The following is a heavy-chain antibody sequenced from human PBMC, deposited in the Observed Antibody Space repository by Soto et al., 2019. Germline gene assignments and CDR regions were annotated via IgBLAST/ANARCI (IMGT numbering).Heavy chain of an antibody. CDR2: MNPNTGST. CDR1: GYTFTSYD. D-gene: IGHD3-10*01. J-gene: IGHJ6*02. CDR3: ARASHPPSAYYFYSGMDA. Sequence: QVQLVQSGAVVRKPGASVKVSCTASGYTFTSYDLNWVRQTTGQGLEWMGWMNPNTGSTGFAQKFQGRLTMTRDTSKRTANRGRGSLKSENTALFSWARASHPPSAYYFYSGMDAWAKGPRSPSR. V-gene: IGHV1-8*02.